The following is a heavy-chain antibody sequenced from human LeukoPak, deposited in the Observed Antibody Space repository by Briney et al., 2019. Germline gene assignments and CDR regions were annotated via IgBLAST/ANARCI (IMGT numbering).Heavy chain of an antibody. CDR3: ARSRHPAAGTSGAWFDP. CDR1: GFTFSSYA. CDR2: ISSNGGST. V-gene: IGHV3-64*01. J-gene: IGHJ5*02. Sequence: QSGGSLRLSCAASGFTFSSYAMHWVRQAPGKGLEYVSAISSNGGSTYYANSVKGRFTISRDNSKNTLYLQMGSLRAEDMAVYYCARSRHPAAGTSGAWFDPWGQGTLVTVSS. D-gene: IGHD6-13*01.